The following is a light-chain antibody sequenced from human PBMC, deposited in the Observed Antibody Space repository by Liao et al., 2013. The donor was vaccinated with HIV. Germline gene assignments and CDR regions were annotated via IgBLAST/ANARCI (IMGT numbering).Light chain of an antibody. V-gene: IGLV3-1*01. CDR3: QAWDSSTFXV. CDR1: KLGDKY. J-gene: IGLJ1*01. Sequence: SYVLTQPPSVSVSPGQTASITCSGDKLGDKYACWYQQKPGQSPVLVIYQDNKRPSGIPERFSGSNSGNTATLTISGTQAMDEADYFCQAWDSSTFXVFGTGTKVTVL. CDR2: QDN.